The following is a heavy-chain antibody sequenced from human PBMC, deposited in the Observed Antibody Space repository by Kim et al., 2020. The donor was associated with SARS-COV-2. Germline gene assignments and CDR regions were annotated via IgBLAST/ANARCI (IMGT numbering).Heavy chain of an antibody. V-gene: IGHV4-59*08. CDR1: GGSISSYY. CDR2: IYYSGST. Sequence: SETLSLTCTVSGGSISSYYWSWIRQPPGKGLEWIGYIYYSGSTNYNPSLKSRVTISVDTSKNQFSLKLSSVTAADTAVYYCARVPSDYYYGMDVWGQGTTVTVSS. CDR3: ARVPSDYYYGMDV. J-gene: IGHJ6*02.